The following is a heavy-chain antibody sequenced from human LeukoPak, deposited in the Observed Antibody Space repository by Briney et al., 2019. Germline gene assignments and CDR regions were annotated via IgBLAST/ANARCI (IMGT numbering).Heavy chain of an antibody. Sequence: PGESLRLSCGASGFVFSDYAVAWVRQAPGKGLEWVSAISGSGGSTYYADSVKGRFTISRDNSKNTLYLQMNSLRAEDTAVYYCAKGGYSYNDYWGQGTLVTVSS. D-gene: IGHD3-22*01. CDR3: AKGGYSYNDY. J-gene: IGHJ4*02. CDR2: ISGSGGST. CDR1: GFVFSDYA. V-gene: IGHV3-23*01.